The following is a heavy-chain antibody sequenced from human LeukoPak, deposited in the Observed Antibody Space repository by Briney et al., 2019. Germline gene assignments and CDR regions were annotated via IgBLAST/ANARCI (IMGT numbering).Heavy chain of an antibody. CDR1: GFTFSNSA. Sequence: GGSLRLSCAASGFTFSNSAMSWVRQAPGKGLELVSTLSGSGITTYYADSVKGRFTISRVNSKNTLYLQMNCLRAEDTAVYYCAKGIYSSGWSYFDYWSHGTLVTVSS. J-gene: IGHJ4*01. CDR2: LSGSGITT. V-gene: IGHV3-23*01. CDR3: AKGIYSSGWSYFDY. D-gene: IGHD6-19*01.